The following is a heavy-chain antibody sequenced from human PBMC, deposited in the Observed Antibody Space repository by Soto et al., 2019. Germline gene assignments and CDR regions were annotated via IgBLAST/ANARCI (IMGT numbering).Heavy chain of an antibody. CDR3: AKAQGLHTLGAVLYYFGS. D-gene: IGHD4-4*01. J-gene: IGHJ4*02. V-gene: IGHV3-30*18. Sequence: GGSLRLSCAASGFTFSSYGMHWVRQAPGKGLEWVAVISYDGSNKYYADSVKGRFTISRDNSKNTLYLQMNSLRAEDTAVYYCAKAQGLHTLGAVLYYFGSWGQGTLVTVSS. CDR1: GFTFSSYG. CDR2: ISYDGSNK.